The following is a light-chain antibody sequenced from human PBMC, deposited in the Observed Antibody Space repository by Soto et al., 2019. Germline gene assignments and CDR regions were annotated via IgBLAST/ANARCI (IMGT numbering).Light chain of an antibody. CDR1: QSVNIN. V-gene: IGKV3D-15*01. CDR2: GAS. Sequence: EIVMTQSPVTLSASPGERVTLSCRASQSVNINLAWYQQRRGQAPRVLIYGASNRASGIPDKFSGSGSGTDFTLTISSLEPDDFALYFCQQYKDSPPLTFGGGTRVEMK. CDR3: QQYKDSPPLT. J-gene: IGKJ4*01.